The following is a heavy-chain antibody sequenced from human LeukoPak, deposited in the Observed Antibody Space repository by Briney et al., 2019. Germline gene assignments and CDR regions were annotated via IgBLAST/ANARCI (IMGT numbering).Heavy chain of an antibody. J-gene: IGHJ2*01. CDR1: GFTFNNYA. CDR2: ISGRGSST. V-gene: IGHV3-23*01. CDR3: AAIWFRELFSPEYFDL. D-gene: IGHD3-10*01. Sequence: GGSLRLSCAASGFTFNNYAMSWVRQAPGKGLEWVSAISGRGSSTYYADSVKGRFTISRDNSKNTLYLQMNSVRAEDTAVYYCAAIWFRELFSPEYFDLWGRGTLVTVSS.